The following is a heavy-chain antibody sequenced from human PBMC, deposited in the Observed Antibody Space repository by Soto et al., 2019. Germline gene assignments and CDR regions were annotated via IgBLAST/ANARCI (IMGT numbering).Heavy chain of an antibody. CDR1: GGSITSSGYY. CDR3: ARGGGSTKVDY. Sequence: QVQLQESGPGLVKPSQTLSLTCTVSGGSITSSGYYWSWIRQHPGEGLEWIGFTSNSGSTSYNPSPKSRVTISVDPSSNQFSLNLKSVTGADPAVYYCARGGGSTKVDYWGQGTLVTVSP. V-gene: IGHV4-31*03. CDR2: TSNSGST. J-gene: IGHJ4*02. D-gene: IGHD2-2*01.